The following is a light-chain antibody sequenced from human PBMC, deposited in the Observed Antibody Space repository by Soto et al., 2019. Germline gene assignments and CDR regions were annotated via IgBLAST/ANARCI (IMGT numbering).Light chain of an antibody. CDR3: SSYATSSPYV. CDR2: DAT. V-gene: IGLV2-11*01. Sequence: QSALTQPRSVSGSPGQSVTISCTGTSSDVGGYNYVSWYQQHPGKAPKLIIYDATKWSSGVPDRFSGSKSGNTASLTISGLQVEDEADYYCSSYATSSPYVFGPGTKLTVL. J-gene: IGLJ1*01. CDR1: SSDVGGYNY.